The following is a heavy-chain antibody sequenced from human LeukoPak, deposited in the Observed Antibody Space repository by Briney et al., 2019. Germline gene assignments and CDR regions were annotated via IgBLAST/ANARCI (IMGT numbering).Heavy chain of an antibody. CDR3: ARHPAGGIGMVPPYYFDY. J-gene: IGHJ4*02. CDR1: GGTFSGYV. D-gene: IGHD6-13*01. Sequence: ASVKVSSKASGGTFSGYVISWVRQAPGQGLEWMGRIIPIFDTTNYAQKFQGRVTITTDESTSTAYMELSSLRSEDTAVYYCARHPAGGIGMVPPYYFDYWGQGTLVTVSS. CDR2: IIPIFDTT. V-gene: IGHV1-69*05.